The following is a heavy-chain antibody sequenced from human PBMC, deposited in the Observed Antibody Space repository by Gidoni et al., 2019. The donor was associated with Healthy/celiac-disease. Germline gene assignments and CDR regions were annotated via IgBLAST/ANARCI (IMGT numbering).Heavy chain of an antibody. CDR1: GGSVSSGSYY. CDR3: ASANMPWFGELSLKG. CDR2: IYYSGST. Sequence: QVQLQESGPGLVQPSETLSLTCTVSGGSVSSGSYYWSWIRQPPGKGLEWIGYIYYSGSTNYNPSLKSRVTISVDTSKNQFSLKLSSVTAADTAVYYCASANMPWFGELSLKGWGQGTLVTVSS. D-gene: IGHD3-10*01. J-gene: IGHJ4*02. V-gene: IGHV4-61*01.